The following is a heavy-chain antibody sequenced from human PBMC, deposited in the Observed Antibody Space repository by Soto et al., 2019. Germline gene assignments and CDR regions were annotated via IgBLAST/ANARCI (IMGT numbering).Heavy chain of an antibody. D-gene: IGHD3-3*01. CDR2: ISGSGGST. V-gene: IGHV3-23*01. CDR1: GFTFSSYA. Sequence: GGSLRLSCAASGFTFSSYAMSWVRQAPGKGLEWVSAISGSGGSTYYADSVKGRFTISRDNSKNTLYLQMNSLRAEDTAVYYCGRRSYDFWSGYIDYWGQGTLVTVSS. J-gene: IGHJ4*02. CDR3: GRRSYDFWSGYIDY.